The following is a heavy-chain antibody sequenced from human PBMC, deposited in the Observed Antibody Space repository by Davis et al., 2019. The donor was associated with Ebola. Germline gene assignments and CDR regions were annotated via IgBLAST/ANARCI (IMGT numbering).Heavy chain of an antibody. CDR1: GYTFTSYG. J-gene: IGHJ6*02. D-gene: IGHD2-8*02. CDR3: ARDDVLYWWDAKDYYYYGMDV. CDR2: ISAYNGNT. Sequence: ASVKVSCKASGYTFTSYGISWVRQAPGQGLEWMGWISAYNGNTNYAQKLQGRVTMTTDTSTSTAYMELRSLRSDDTAVYYCARDDVLYWWDAKDYYYYGMDVWGQGTTVTVSS. V-gene: IGHV1-18*01.